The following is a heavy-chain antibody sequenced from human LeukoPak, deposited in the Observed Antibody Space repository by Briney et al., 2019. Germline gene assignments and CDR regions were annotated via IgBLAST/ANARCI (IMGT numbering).Heavy chain of an antibody. D-gene: IGHD5-12*01. V-gene: IGHV5-51*01. CDR3: ARRGYSGYTPLDD. J-gene: IGHJ4*02. CDR1: GHNFASYW. Sequence: GESLKISCKSSGHNFASYWIAWVRQMPGRGLEWMGIIHPSDFETRYSPSFQGQVTISADNSLSTAYLQWSSLKASDTAMYYCARRGYSGYTPLDDWAQGTLVTVSS. CDR2: IHPSDFET.